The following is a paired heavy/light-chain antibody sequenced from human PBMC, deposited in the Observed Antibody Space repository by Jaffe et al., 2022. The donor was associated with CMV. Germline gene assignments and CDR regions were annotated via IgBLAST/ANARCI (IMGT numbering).Heavy chain of an antibody. CDR1: GFTFSSSA. CDR3: AAVDSDLFGWYYAFDI. V-gene: IGHV1-58*01. J-gene: IGHJ3*02. CDR2: IVVGSGNR. Sequence: QMQLVQSGPEVKKPGTSVKVSCKASGFTFSSSAVQWVRQARGQRLEWIGWIVVGSGNRDYAQKFQERVTITRDMSTRTAYMELSSLRSEDTAVYYCAAVDSDLFGWYYAFDIWGQGTMVTVSS. D-gene: IGHD6-19*01.
Light chain of an antibody. Sequence: QSALTQPPSVSGSPGQSVTISCTGTSSDVGSYNRVSWYQQPPGTAPKLMIYEVSNRPSGVPDRFSGSKSGNTASLTISGLQAEDEADYYCSSYTSSSTMVFGGGTKLTVL. CDR1: SSDVGSYNR. CDR3: SSYTSSSTMV. V-gene: IGLV2-18*02. CDR2: EVS. J-gene: IGLJ2*01.